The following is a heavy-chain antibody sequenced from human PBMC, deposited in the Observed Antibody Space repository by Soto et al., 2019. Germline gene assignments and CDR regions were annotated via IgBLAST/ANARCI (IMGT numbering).Heavy chain of an antibody. V-gene: IGHV3-74*01. D-gene: IGHD4-4*01. Sequence: VGSLRLSCAASGFTFSSYWMHWVSQAPGEGLMWVSRINPDGSTTSYADSVKGRFTISRDNAKNTLYLQMNSLRVEDTAVYYCARVPTTVTTPGMDVWGQGTTVTVSS. CDR3: ARVPTTVTTPGMDV. J-gene: IGHJ6*02. CDR2: INPDGSTT. CDR1: GFTFSSYW.